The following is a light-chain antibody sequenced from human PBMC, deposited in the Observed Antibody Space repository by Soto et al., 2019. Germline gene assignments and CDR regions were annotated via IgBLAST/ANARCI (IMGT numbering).Light chain of an antibody. CDR1: RSNIVAGYA. V-gene: IGLV1-40*01. CDR3: QSSDNSDAV. J-gene: IGLJ2*01. Sequence: QSVLTQPHSVSGAPGQRVPLSCTGPRSNIVAGYAVHWYQQLPGTAPRLLIYANNNRPSGVPDRFSASKSGTSASLAITGLQAEDEADYFCQSSDNSDAVFGGGTKVTVL. CDR2: ANN.